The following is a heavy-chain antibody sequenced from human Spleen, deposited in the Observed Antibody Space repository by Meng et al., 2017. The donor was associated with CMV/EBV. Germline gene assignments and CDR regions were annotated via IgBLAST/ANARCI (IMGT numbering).Heavy chain of an antibody. Sequence: LTCAASGFTFSSYWMSWVRQAPGKGLEWVANIKQDGSEKYYVDSVKGRFTISRDNAKNSLYLQMNSLRAEDTAVYYCARGEYCSSTSCYWNYYYGMDVWGQGTTVTVSS. J-gene: IGHJ6*02. V-gene: IGHV3-7*01. CDR3: ARGEYCSSTSCYWNYYYGMDV. CDR1: GFTFSSYW. D-gene: IGHD2-2*01. CDR2: IKQDGSEK.